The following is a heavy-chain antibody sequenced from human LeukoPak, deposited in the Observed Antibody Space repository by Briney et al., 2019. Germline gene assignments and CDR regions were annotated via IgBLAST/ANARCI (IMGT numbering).Heavy chain of an antibody. V-gene: IGHV4-59*08. CDR3: ARVNGWRPLYFDY. D-gene: IGHD4-17*01. J-gene: IGHJ4*02. CDR1: GGSISSYY. CDR2: IYYSGST. Sequence: SETLSLTCTVSGGSISSYYWSWIRQPPGKGLEWIGYIYYSGSTNYNPSLKSRVTISVDTSKNQFSLKLSSVTAADTAVYYCARVNGWRPLYFDYWGQGTLVTVSS.